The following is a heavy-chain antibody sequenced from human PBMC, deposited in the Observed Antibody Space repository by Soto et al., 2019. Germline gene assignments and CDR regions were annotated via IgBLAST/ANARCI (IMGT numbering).Heavy chain of an antibody. CDR1: GGSISSSSYY. CDR2: IYYSGST. CDR3: DSGVRGVRSPYYYCGMDV. J-gene: IGHJ6*02. Sequence: QLQLQESGPGLVKPSETLSLTCTVSGGSISSSSYYWGWIRQPPGKGLEWIGSIYYSGSTYYNPSLKSRVTISVDESKNRIFLKLSSVTAADPAVYDCDSGVRGVRSPYYYCGMDVWGQGPTVTVSS. V-gene: IGHV4-39*01. D-gene: IGHD3-10*01.